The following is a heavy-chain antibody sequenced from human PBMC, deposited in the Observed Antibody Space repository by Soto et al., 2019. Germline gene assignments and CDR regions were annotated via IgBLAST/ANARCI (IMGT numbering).Heavy chain of an antibody. V-gene: IGHV3-23*01. J-gene: IGHJ6*02. Sequence: PXVSLRLSCAACGFTFRSYSMSWVRQAPGKGLEWVSGISGSGGSTYYADSVKGRFTISRDNSKNTLYLQMNSLRAEDTAVYYCAKDFTIFGVVITYYYGMDVWGQGATVTVS. CDR3: AKDFTIFGVVITYYYGMDV. CDR2: ISGSGGST. CDR1: GFTFRSYS. D-gene: IGHD3-3*01.